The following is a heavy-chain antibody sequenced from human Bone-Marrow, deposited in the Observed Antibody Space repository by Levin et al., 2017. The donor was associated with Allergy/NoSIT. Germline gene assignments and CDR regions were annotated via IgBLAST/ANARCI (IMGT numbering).Heavy chain of an antibody. CDR3: ARDLSGGLPDAFDI. CDR2: INPRGGST. J-gene: IGHJ3*02. V-gene: IGHV1-46*01. CDR1: GYSFTSYY. D-gene: IGHD1-1*01. Sequence: ESLKISCQASGYSFTSYYLHWVRQAPGQGLEWMAIINPRGGSTTYAQKFQGRVTMTSDTSTSTVYMELTSLRSEDTAVYYCARDLSGGLPDAFDIWGQGTIVSVSS.